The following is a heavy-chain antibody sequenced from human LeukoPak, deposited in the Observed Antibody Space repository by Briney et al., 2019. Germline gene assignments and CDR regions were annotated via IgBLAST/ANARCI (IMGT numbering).Heavy chain of an antibody. CDR3: ARGPYCSGGTCYSQYFDY. CDR1: GYTFTSYG. V-gene: IGHV1-18*01. D-gene: IGHD2-15*01. Sequence: ASVKVSCKASGYTFTSYGISRVRQAPGQGLEWMGWISGYNGNTHYAQNLQGRVTMTTDTSTSTAYMELRSLRSDDTAVYYCARGPYCSGGTCYSQYFDYWGQGTLVTVSS. J-gene: IGHJ4*02. CDR2: ISGYNGNT.